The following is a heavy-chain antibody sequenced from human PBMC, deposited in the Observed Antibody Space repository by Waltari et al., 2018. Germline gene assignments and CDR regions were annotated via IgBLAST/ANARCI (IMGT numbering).Heavy chain of an antibody. V-gene: IGHV3-30*01. J-gene: IGHJ1*01. D-gene: IGHD2-2*01. Sequence: QVHLVESGGGVVQSGKSLRLSCAASGFTIKDFAMHWVRQAPGQVLSWVSVISSDGTNKYYADSVKGRFIISRDNSGSTLYLQMNSLRPQDTAIYYCARGDCRSTSCYSLESWGHGTLVTVS. CDR1: GFTIKDFA. CDR2: ISSDGTNK. CDR3: ARGDCRSTSCYSLES.